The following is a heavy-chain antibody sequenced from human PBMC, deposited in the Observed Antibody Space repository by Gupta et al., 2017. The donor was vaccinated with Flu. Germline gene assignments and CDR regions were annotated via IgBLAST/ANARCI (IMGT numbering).Heavy chain of an antibody. V-gene: IGHV3-48*03. Sequence: ERQLVESGGGLVQPGGSLRLSCAASGFIFSASEVNWARPTPGKGLEWISYISSSGTTTFYAESVKGRFTISRDNAQNSLFLQMNDLRADDSAVYYCATALRAWVRGGDWYFDLWGRGTLVTVSS. J-gene: IGHJ2*01. CDR1: GFIFSASE. CDR3: ATALRAWVRGGDWYFDL. CDR2: ISSSGTTT. D-gene: IGHD3-10*01.